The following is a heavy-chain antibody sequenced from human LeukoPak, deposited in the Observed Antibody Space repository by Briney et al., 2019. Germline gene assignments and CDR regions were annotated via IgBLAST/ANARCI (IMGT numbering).Heavy chain of an antibody. J-gene: IGHJ4*02. D-gene: IGHD6-19*01. V-gene: IGHV4-38-2*02. CDR3: ARVAGRGYPFDY. CDR2: IYHSGST. CDR1: GYSISSGYY. Sequence: SETLSLTCTVSGYSISSGYYWGWIRQPPGKGLEWIGSIYHSGSTYYNVSLKSRVTISLDTFKDQFSLKLSSVTAAETAVYYCARVAGRGYPFDYWGQGTLVTVSS.